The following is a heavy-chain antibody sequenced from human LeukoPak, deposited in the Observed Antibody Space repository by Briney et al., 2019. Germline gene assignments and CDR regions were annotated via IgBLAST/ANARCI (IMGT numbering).Heavy chain of an antibody. Sequence: SGTLSLTCAVSGGSISSSNWWSWVRQPPGKGLEWIGEIYHSGSTNYNPSLKSRVTISVDKSKNQFSLKLSSVTAEDTALYHCARDRGSSWYLGVAENHYYYYGMDVWGQGTTVTVSS. V-gene: IGHV4-4*02. D-gene: IGHD6-13*01. J-gene: IGHJ6*02. CDR1: GGSISSSNW. CDR3: ARDRGSSWYLGVAENHYYYYGMDV. CDR2: IYHSGST.